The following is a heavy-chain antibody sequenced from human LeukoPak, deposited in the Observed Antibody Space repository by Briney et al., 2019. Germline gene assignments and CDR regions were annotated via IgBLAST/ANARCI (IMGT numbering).Heavy chain of an antibody. Sequence: GRCLRLSCAASGFTFSTYAMHWVRQAPAKGLEWGAVIPYDGSNKYYADSVKGRFTISRENSKNRLYLQMNSLRAEDTAVYYCARAEGYGGELDSWGQGTLVTVSS. CDR3: ARAEGYGGELDS. D-gene: IGHD4-23*01. CDR1: GFTFSTYA. J-gene: IGHJ4*02. V-gene: IGHV3-30*04. CDR2: IPYDGSNK.